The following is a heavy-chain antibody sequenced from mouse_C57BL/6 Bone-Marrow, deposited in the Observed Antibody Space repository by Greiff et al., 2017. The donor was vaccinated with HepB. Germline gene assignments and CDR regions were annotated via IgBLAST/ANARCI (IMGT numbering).Heavy chain of an antibody. CDR3: TRGGYYPLGYFDV. V-gene: IGHV5-9-1*02. CDR2: ISSGGDYI. Sequence: EVKLMESGEGLVKPGGSLKLSCAASGFTFSSYAMSWVRQTPEKRLEWVAYISSGGDYIYYADTVKGRFTISRDNARNTLYLQMSSLKSEDTAMYYCTRGGYYPLGYFDVWGTGTTVTVPS. J-gene: IGHJ1*03. D-gene: IGHD2-3*01. CDR1: GFTFSSYA.